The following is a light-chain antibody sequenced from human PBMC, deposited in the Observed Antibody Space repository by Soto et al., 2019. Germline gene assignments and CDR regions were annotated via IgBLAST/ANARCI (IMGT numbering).Light chain of an antibody. V-gene: IGKV3-20*01. CDR1: QSVSSSY. CDR3: QQYGSAPMT. J-gene: IGKJ1*01. Sequence: EIVLTQSPGTLALSPGERATLSCRASQSVSSSYLAWYQQKPGQAPRLLIYGASSRATGIPDRFSGSGSGTDFPITISRLEPEDFAEYYCQQYGSAPMTFGQGTMVEVK. CDR2: GAS.